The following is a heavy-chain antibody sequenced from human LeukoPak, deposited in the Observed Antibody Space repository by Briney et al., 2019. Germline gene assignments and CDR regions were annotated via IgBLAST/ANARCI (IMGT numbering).Heavy chain of an antibody. J-gene: IGHJ6*03. CDR3: AKWDGDSYYYYYMDV. V-gene: IGHV3-23*01. CDR2: ISGSGGST. Sequence: GGSLKLSCAASGSTFTFYAMSWVRQAPGKGLEWVSVISGSGGSTYYADSVKGRLTISRDNSKNTLYLQMDSLRAEDTAVYYCAKWDGDSYYYYYMDVWGKGTTVTVSS. CDR1: GSTFTFYA. D-gene: IGHD4-17*01.